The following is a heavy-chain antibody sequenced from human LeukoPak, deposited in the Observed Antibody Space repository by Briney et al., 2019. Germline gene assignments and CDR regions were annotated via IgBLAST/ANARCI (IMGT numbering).Heavy chain of an antibody. CDR3: VITSATGPLDY. CDR1: GFTFSSYA. V-gene: IGHV3-64D*09. D-gene: IGHD6-6*01. J-gene: IGHJ4*02. Sequence: GGSLRLSCSASGFTFSSYAMHWVRQAPGKGLEYVSAISSNGGSTYYADSVKGRFTIPRDNSKNTLYLQMSSLRAEDTAVYYCVITSATGPLDYWGQGTLVTVSS. CDR2: ISSNGGST.